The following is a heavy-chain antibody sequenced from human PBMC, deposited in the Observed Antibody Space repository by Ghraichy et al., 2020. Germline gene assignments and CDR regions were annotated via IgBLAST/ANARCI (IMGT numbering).Heavy chain of an antibody. CDR1: GFTFSNNG. J-gene: IGHJ4*02. V-gene: IGHV3-23*01. CDR2: ISGSGGRT. D-gene: IGHD4-11*01. Sequence: GGSLRLSCAASGFTFSNNGMSWVRQAPGKGLEWVSTISGSGGRTYYADSVKGRFTISRDNSKNTLYLQMSSLRAEDTALYYCAKGDSDYVLVHFDYWGRGTLVTVSS. CDR3: AKGDSDYVLVHFDY.